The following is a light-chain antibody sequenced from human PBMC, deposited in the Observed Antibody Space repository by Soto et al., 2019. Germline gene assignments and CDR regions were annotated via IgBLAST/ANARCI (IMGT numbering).Light chain of an antibody. J-gene: IGLJ2*01. CDR3: CSYAGNYIFV. Sequence: QSALTQPPSVSGSPGQSFTISCTGTSSDVGGYNYVSWYQQHPGKAPKLMIYDVSKRPSGVPDRFSGSTSGNTASLTSSGLQAEDEADYYCCSYAGNYIFVFGGGTKLTVL. CDR1: SSDVGGYNY. V-gene: IGLV2-11*02. CDR2: DVS.